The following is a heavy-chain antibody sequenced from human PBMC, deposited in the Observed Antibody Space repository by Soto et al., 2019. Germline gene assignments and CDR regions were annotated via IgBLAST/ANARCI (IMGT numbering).Heavy chain of an antibody. CDR2: MNPNSGNT. CDR3: AREGLCGSSQDNTFDI. Sequence: QVQLVQSGAEVKKSGASVRISCKASGYTFNRHDINWVRQATGQGPEWIGWMNPNSGNTGYAQKFQGRVTMTRDSSITTAYMDLSSLTSEDTAIYYCAREGLCGSSQDNTFDIWGQGTMVTVSS. V-gene: IGHV1-8*01. CDR1: GYTFNRHD. J-gene: IGHJ3*02. D-gene: IGHD2-15*01.